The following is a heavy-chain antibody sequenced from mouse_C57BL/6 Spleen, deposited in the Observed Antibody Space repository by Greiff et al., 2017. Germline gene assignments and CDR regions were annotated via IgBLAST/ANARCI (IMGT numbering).Heavy chain of an antibody. CDR3: ARGYDYDEGFAY. CDR2: IYPSDSET. CDR1: GYTFTSYW. Sequence: QVQLKQPGAELVRPGSSVKLSCKASGYTFTSYWMDWVKQRPGQGLEWIGNIYPSDSETHYNQKFKDKATLTVDKSSSTAYMQLSSLTSEDSAVYYCARGYDYDEGFAYWGQGTLVTVSA. J-gene: IGHJ3*01. V-gene: IGHV1-61*01. D-gene: IGHD2-4*01.